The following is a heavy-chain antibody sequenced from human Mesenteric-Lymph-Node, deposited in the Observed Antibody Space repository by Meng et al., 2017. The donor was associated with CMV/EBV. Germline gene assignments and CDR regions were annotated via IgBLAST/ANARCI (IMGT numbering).Heavy chain of an antibody. CDR3: ARDCSSTDCYTAFDF. CDR2: IKEDGSEK. Sequence: GESLKISCAASGFTFSNYWMSWVRQAPGKGLEWVANIKEDGSEKYYVDSVKGRFTISRDNARNSLFLQMNSLRAEDTALYYCARDCSSTDCYTAFDFWGRGTVVTVSS. D-gene: IGHD2-2*02. CDR1: GFTFSNYW. J-gene: IGHJ3*01. V-gene: IGHV3-7*01.